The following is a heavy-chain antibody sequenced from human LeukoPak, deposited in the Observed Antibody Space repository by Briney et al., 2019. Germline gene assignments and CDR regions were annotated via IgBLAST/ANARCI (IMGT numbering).Heavy chain of an antibody. J-gene: IGHJ4*02. Sequence: GGSLRLSCAASGFTFSDYHMNWIRQAPGKGLEWVSHISSSGSSIYYIDSVKGRFTISRDNAKNSLYLQMNSLRAEDTAVYYCARGWRLVDYWGQGTLVTVSS. V-gene: IGHV3-11*01. CDR3: ARGWRLVDY. CDR1: GFTFSDYH. D-gene: IGHD2-21*02. CDR2: ISSSGSSI.